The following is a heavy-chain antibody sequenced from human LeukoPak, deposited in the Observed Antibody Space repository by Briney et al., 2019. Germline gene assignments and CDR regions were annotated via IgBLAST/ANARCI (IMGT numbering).Heavy chain of an antibody. Sequence: SETLSLTCAVYGGSFSGYYWSWIRQPPGKGLEWIGEINHSGSTNYNPSLKSRVTISVDTSKNQFSLKLSSVTAADTAVYYCARGLRGPAMANPTYNWFDPWGQGTLVTVSS. J-gene: IGHJ5*02. CDR3: ARGLRGPAMANPTYNWFDP. V-gene: IGHV4-34*01. CDR1: GGSFSGYY. D-gene: IGHD5-18*01. CDR2: INHSGST.